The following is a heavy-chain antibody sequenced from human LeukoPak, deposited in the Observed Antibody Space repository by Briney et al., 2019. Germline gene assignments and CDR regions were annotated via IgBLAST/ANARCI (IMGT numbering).Heavy chain of an antibody. Sequence: SETLSLTCTVSGASIRNYYWSWIRQPAGKGLEWIGRIYTRGSTNYNPSLKSRVTMSVDTSKNQFSLKLSSVTAADTAVYYCARGRYCSADICSGGDAFDIWGQGTMVSVSS. CDR2: IYTRGST. V-gene: IGHV4-4*07. D-gene: IGHD2-15*01. CDR3: ARGRYCSADICSGGDAFDI. J-gene: IGHJ3*02. CDR1: GASIRNYY.